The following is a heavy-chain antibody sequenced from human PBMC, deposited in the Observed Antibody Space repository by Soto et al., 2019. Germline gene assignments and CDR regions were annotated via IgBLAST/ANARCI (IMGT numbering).Heavy chain of an antibody. CDR1: GGTFSSYA. D-gene: IGHD1-1*01. CDR2: IIPIFGTA. J-gene: IGHJ6*02. Sequence: QVQLVQSGAEVKKPGSSVKVSCKASGGTFSSYAISWVRQAPGQGLEWMGGIIPIFGTANYAQKFQGRVTITADESTSTAYMELSSLRSEDTAVYYCARDVRGLEVNYYYYGMDVWGQGTTVTVSS. V-gene: IGHV1-69*01. CDR3: ARDVRGLEVNYYYYGMDV.